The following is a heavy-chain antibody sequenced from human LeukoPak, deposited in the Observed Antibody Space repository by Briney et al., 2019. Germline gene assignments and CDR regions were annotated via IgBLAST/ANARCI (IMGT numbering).Heavy chain of an antibody. J-gene: IGHJ6*02. CDR3: AKARLMAAPFYYYGMDV. CDR1: GFGFEDYA. Sequence: PGGSLRLSCAASGFGFEDYAIHWVRQVPGKGLEGVSGISWNSGAKAYADSVRGRFTISRDNAKNSLYLQMNSLRGEDTALYYCAKARLMAAPFYYYGMDVWGPGTTVTVSS. CDR2: ISWNSGAK. D-gene: IGHD5-24*01. V-gene: IGHV3-9*01.